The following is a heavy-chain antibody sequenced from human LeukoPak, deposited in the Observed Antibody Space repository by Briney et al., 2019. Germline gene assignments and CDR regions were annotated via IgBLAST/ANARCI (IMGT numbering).Heavy chain of an antibody. CDR1: GGSISSYY. CDR3: ARAGIGTVTSALNI. V-gene: IGHV4-59*12. Sequence: SETLSLTCTVSGGSISSYYWSWIRQPPGKRLEWIGYISYSGSTYYNPSLKSRVTISVDTSKNQFSLRLNSVTAADTAVYYCARAGIGTVTSALNIWGQGTMVTVSS. CDR2: ISYSGST. D-gene: IGHD4-17*01. J-gene: IGHJ3*02.